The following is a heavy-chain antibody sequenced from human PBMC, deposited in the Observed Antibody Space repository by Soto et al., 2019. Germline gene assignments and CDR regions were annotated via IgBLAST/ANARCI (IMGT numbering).Heavy chain of an antibody. CDR3: ARGGVSTSTFDY. V-gene: IGHV5-51*01. D-gene: IGHD3-3*01. CDR2: IYPSDSDT. CDR1: GYNFVVYW. J-gene: IGHJ4*02. Sequence: GESLKISCKCSGYNFVVYWIAWVRQMPGKGLELMGIIYPSDSDTRYRPSFQGQVTISADKSISSAYLQWSSLRASDTAMYYCARGGVSTSTFDYWGQGTPVTVSS.